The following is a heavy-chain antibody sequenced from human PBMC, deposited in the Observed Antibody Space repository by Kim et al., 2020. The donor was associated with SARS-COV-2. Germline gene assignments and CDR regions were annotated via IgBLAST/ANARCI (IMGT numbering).Heavy chain of an antibody. CDR1: GFTFSSYG. CDR3: AREDGSGSYYTDSLVNYYYGMDV. V-gene: IGHV3-33*01. J-gene: IGHJ6*02. CDR2: IWYDGSNK. D-gene: IGHD3-10*01. Sequence: GSLRLSCAASGFTFSSYGMHWVRQAPGKGLEWVAVIWYDGSNKYYADSVKGRFTISRDNSKNTLYLQMNSLRAEDTAVYYCAREDGSGSYYTDSLVNYYYGMDVWGQGTTVTVSS.